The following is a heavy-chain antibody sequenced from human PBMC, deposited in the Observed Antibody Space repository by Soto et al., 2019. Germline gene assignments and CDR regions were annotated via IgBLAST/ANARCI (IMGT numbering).Heavy chain of an antibody. Sequence: EVQLLESGGGLVQPGGSLRLSCATSGFTFSSYAMTWVRQAPGKGLEWVSSIINSGGNTYYTDSVKGRFTISRDNSKNTLSLQMNSLRAEDTAVYYCAKPPPNYGMDVWGPGTTVTVSS. CDR1: GFTFSSYA. CDR2: IINSGGNT. J-gene: IGHJ6*02. CDR3: AKPPPNYGMDV. V-gene: IGHV3-23*01.